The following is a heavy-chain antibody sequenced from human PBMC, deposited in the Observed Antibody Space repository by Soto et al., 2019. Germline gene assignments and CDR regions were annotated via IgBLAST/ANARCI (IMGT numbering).Heavy chain of an antibody. CDR1: GFTFSSYA. CDR3: ASAYYYDSSGYSPGGY. Sequence: GSLRLSCAASGFTFSSYAMSWVRQAPGKGLEWVANIKQDGSQKYYVDSVKGRFTISRDNAKNSLYLQMNSLRVEDTAVYYCASAYYYDSSGYSPGGYWGQGTLVTVSS. D-gene: IGHD3-22*01. V-gene: IGHV3-7*01. J-gene: IGHJ4*02. CDR2: IKQDGSQK.